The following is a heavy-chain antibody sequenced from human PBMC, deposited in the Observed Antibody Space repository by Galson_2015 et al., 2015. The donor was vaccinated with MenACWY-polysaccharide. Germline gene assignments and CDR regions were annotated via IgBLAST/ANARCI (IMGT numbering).Heavy chain of an antibody. V-gene: IGHV3-33*01. CDR1: GFTFSNYG. J-gene: IGHJ3*02. D-gene: IGHD1-1*01. Sequence: SLRLSCAASGFTFSNYGMHWVRQAPGKGLEWMAVIWYDESDEYYADSVKGRFTISRDNSKNALYLQMNSLRAEDTAVYYCARADRNDGGRALDIWGQGTMDTVSS. CDR3: ARADRNDGGRALDI. CDR2: IWYDESDE.